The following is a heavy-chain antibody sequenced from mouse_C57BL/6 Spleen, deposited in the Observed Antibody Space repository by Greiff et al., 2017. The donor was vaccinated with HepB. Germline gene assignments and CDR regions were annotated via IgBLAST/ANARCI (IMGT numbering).Heavy chain of an antibody. CDR3: ARRENYYGSSYVDY. CDR2: IDPSDSYT. CDR1: GYTFTSYW. D-gene: IGHD1-1*01. V-gene: IGHV1-59*01. J-gene: IGHJ2*01. Sequence: QVQLQQPGAELVRPGTSVKLSCKASGYTFTSYWMHWVKQRPGQGLEWIGVIDPSDSYTNYNQKFKGKATLTVDTSSSTAYMQLSSLTSEDSAVYYCARRENYYGSSYVDYWGQGTTLTVSS.